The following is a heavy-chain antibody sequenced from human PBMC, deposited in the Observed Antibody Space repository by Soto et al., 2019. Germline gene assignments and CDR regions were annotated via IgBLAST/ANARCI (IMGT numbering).Heavy chain of an antibody. CDR3: VKDTGRSGTWDWLDP. V-gene: IGHV3-64D*06. CDR1: GFTFWNYA. D-gene: IGHD3-10*01. Sequence: LRLSCSASGFTFWNYAMHWVRQAPGKGLQYISAINSNGADTYYADSVKGRFTISRDNSKNTLHLQMSSLRPEDTAIYYCVKDTGRSGTWDWLDPWGQGTLVTVYS. CDR2: INSNGADT. J-gene: IGHJ5*02.